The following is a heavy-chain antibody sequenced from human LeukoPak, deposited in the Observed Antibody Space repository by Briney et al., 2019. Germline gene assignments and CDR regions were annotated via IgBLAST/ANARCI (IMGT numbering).Heavy chain of an antibody. CDR3: ARGQWQRPWV. Sequence: SQTLSLTCAISGDSVSSNSGAWNWIRQSPSRGLEWQGRTYYRSKWYNEYGVSVKSRITIDPDTSKNQFYLQLNSVTPEDTAVYYCARGQWQRPWVWGQGILVTVSS. CDR2: TYYRSKWYN. J-gene: IGHJ4*02. V-gene: IGHV6-1*01. D-gene: IGHD5-12*01. CDR1: GDSVSSNSGA.